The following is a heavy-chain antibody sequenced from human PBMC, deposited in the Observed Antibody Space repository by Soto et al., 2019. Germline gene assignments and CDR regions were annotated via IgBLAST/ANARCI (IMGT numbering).Heavy chain of an antibody. CDR1: GGTFSRYA. D-gene: IGHD5-18*01. J-gene: IGHJ6*02. CDR2: IIPIVGTA. CDR3: ARSRSSSGPEWSYGPYYYYYGMDV. V-gene: IGHV1-69*13. Sequence: SVKVSCKASGGTFSRYAISWVRQAPGQGLEWMGGIIPIVGTANYEQKFQGRVTITADESTSTAYMELSSLRSEDTSVYYCARSRSSSGPEWSYGPYYYYYGMDVWGQGTTVTVSS.